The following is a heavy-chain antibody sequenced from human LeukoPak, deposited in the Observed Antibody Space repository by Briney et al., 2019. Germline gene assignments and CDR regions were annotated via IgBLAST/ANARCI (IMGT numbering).Heavy chain of an antibody. J-gene: IGHJ4*02. CDR3: ASLSYYDLSGYFY. D-gene: IGHD3-22*01. Sequence: ASVKVSCKASGYTFTSYGISWVRQAPGQGLEWMGWINPNSGGTQYSQKFQGRVTLTRDTSITTGYMELSGLTSDDTAVYYCASLSYYDLSGYFYWGQGTLVTVSS. V-gene: IGHV1-2*02. CDR1: GYTFTSYG. CDR2: INPNSGGT.